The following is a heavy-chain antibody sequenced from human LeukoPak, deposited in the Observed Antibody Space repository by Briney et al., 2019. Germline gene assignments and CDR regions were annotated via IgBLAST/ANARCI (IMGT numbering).Heavy chain of an antibody. J-gene: IGHJ3*01. D-gene: IGHD3-22*01. CDR1: GGISSSYY. V-gene: IGHV4-39*01. Sequence: SETLSLTCIVSGGISSSYYWGWVRQPPGKGLEWVASIYYTGATYYNPSLKSRLSISVDRSKSQFSLGLSSVPAADTAIYYCARIPYYYDSTVPRWAFDVWDQGTMVTVSS. CDR3: ARIPYYYDSTVPRWAFDV. CDR2: IYYTGAT.